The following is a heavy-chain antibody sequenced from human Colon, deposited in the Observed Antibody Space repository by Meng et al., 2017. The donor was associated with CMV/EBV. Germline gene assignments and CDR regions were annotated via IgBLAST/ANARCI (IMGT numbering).Heavy chain of an antibody. D-gene: IGHD6-13*01. CDR1: GFTFSSYS. Sequence: GGSLRLSCAASGFTFSSYSMTWVRQAPGKGLEWVSAIGTAGDTYYPGSVKGRFTISRENAKNSLYLQMNSLRAGDTAVYYCARGGYSSSWNPYYYYYGMDVWGQGTTVTVSS. CDR3: ARGGYSSSWNPYYYYYGMDV. CDR2: IGTAGDT. J-gene: IGHJ6*02. V-gene: IGHV3-13*01.